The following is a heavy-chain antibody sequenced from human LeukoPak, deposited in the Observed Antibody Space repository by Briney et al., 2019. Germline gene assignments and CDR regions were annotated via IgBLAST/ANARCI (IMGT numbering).Heavy chain of an antibody. J-gene: IGHJ4*02. V-gene: IGHV4-59*11. CDR2: IFHPGST. CDR1: GASMCSPY. Sequence: PSETLSLTCTVSGASMCSPYWSWMWEDPGRGLERVGNIFHPGSTSYNPALESRVTISLDTSNNQFSLKLTSVTAADTAVYYCAKEGGPARPGLDSWGQGTLVTVSS. CDR3: AKEGGPARPGLDS. D-gene: IGHD6-6*01.